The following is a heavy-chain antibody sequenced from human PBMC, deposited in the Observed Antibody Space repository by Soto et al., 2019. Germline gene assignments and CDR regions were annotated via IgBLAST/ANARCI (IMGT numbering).Heavy chain of an antibody. D-gene: IGHD2-2*02. CDR2: IYYSGST. J-gene: IGHJ4*02. Sequence: SETLSLTCTVSGGSISSSSYYWGWIRQPPGKGLEWIGSIYYSGSTYYNPSLKSRVTISVDTSKNQFSLKLSSVTAADTAVYYCARLDQDIVVVPAAILGVYYFDYWGQGTLVNRLL. CDR3: ARLDQDIVVVPAAILGVYYFDY. V-gene: IGHV4-39*01. CDR1: GGSISSSSYY.